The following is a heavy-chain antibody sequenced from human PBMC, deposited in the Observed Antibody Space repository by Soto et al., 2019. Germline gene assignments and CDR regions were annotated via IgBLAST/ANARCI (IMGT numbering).Heavy chain of an antibody. J-gene: IGHJ6*02. CDR2: ISYDGSNK. CDR1: GCTFSSYG. V-gene: IGHV3-30*18. CDR3: AKDLLRPCRAYGMDV. Sequence: QVQLVESGGGVVQPGRSLRLSWAASGCTFSSYGMHWVRQAPGKGLEWVAVISYDGSNKYYADSVKGRFTISRDNSKNTLYLQMNSLRAEDRDVYYCAKDLLRPCRAYGMDVWGQGTGHRLL.